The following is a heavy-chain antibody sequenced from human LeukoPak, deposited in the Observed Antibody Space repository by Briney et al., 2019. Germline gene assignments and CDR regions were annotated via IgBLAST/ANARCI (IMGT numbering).Heavy chain of an antibody. J-gene: IGHJ4*02. CDR3: AREFSSWYRWFDY. CDR2: ISGSGSGDST. Sequence: GASLRLSCAASGFTFSSYTMSWVRQAPGKGLEWVSSISGSGSGDSTNYADSVKGRFTISRDNAKNSLYLQMNSLRAEDTAVHYCAREFSSWYRWFDYWGQGTLVTVSS. CDR1: GFTFSSYT. D-gene: IGHD6-13*01. V-gene: IGHV3-21*01.